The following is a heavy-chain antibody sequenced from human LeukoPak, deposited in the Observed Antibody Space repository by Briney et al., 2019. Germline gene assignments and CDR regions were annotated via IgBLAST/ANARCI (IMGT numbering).Heavy chain of an antibody. Sequence: SVKVSCKASGGTFSSYAISWVRQAPGQGLEWMGGIIPIFGTANYAQKFQGRVTITADESTSTAYMELSSLRSEDTAVYYCARSGAAAKTKFDYWGQGTLVTVFS. D-gene: IGHD6-13*01. CDR1: GGTFSSYA. CDR3: ARSGAAAKTKFDY. V-gene: IGHV1-69*13. J-gene: IGHJ4*02. CDR2: IIPIFGTA.